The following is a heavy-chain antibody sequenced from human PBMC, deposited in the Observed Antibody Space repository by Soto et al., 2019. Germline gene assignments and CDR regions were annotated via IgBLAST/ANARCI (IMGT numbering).Heavy chain of an antibody. J-gene: IGHJ2*01. D-gene: IGHD3-10*01. V-gene: IGHV3-21*01. CDR1: GFTLSSFS. CDR2: ISSSSSFI. Sequence: EVQLVESGGGLVKPGGSLRLSCAASGFTLSSFSMNWVRQAPGKGLEWVSSISSSSSFIYQADSVKGRFTISRDNAKDSLYLQMNSLRAEDTAVDYCARDRDWYFDLWGRGSLVTVSS. CDR3: ARDRDWYFDL.